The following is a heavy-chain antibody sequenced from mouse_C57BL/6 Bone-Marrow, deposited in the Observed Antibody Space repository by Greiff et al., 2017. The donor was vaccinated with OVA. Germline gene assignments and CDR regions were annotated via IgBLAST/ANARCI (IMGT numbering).Heavy chain of an antibody. V-gene: IGHV1-82*01. CDR3: ARYDYGDY. CDR1: GYAFSSSW. Sequence: QVQLKESGPELVKPGASVKISCKASGYAFSSSWMNWVKQRPGKGLEWIGRIYPGDGDTNYNGKFKGKATLTADKSSSTAYMQLSSLTSEDSAVYFCARYDYGDYWGQGTTLTVSS. CDR2: IYPGDGDT. J-gene: IGHJ2*01. D-gene: IGHD1-1*01.